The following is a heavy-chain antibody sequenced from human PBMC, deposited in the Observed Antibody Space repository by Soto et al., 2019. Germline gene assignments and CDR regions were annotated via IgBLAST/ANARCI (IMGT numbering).Heavy chain of an antibody. D-gene: IGHD3-22*01. CDR3: ATKVYDSSGYSQGDAFDI. V-gene: IGHV3-23*01. Sequence: DSVKGRFTISRDNSKNMLYLQMNSLRAEDTALYYCATKVYDSSGYSQGDAFDIWGQGTVVTVS. J-gene: IGHJ3*02.